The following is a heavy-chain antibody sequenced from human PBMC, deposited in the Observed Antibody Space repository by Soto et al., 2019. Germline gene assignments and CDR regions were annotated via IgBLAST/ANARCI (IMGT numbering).Heavy chain of an antibody. CDR3: ARYRGYYYYGMDV. Sequence: GGSLRLSCAASGFTFSSYAMSWVRQAPGKGLEWVSAISGSGGSTYYADSVKGRFTISRDNSKNTLYLQMNSLRAEDTAVYYCARYRGYYYYGMDVWGQGTTVTVSS. V-gene: IGHV3-23*01. CDR2: ISGSGGST. CDR1: GFTFSSYA. D-gene: IGHD3-10*01. J-gene: IGHJ6*02.